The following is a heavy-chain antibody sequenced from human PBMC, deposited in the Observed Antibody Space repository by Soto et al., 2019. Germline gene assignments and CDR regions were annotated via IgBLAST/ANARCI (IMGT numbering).Heavy chain of an antibody. CDR3: ARSDGSSWYPDY. D-gene: IGHD6-13*01. J-gene: IGHJ4*02. V-gene: IGHV5-51*01. Sequence: GESLKISCKGSGYSFTNYWIGWVRQMPGKGPEWMGIIYPGGSDTRYSPSFQGQVTISADKSITTAYLQWSSLRASDTAMYYCARSDGSSWYPDYWGQGTLVTVSS. CDR1: GYSFTNYW. CDR2: IYPGGSDT.